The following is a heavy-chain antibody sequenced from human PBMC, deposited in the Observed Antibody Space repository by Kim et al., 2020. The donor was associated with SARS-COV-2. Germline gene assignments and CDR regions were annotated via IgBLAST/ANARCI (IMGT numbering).Heavy chain of an antibody. V-gene: IGHV4-34*01. CDR3: ARGPRLFDIGGMDV. Sequence: SETLSLTCAVYGGSFSGYYWSWIRQPPGKGLEWIGEINHSGSTNYNPSLKSRVTISVDTSKNQFSLKLSSVTAADTAVYYCARGPRLFDIGGMDVWGQGTTVTVSS. J-gene: IGHJ6*02. CDR2: INHSGST. D-gene: IGHD5-12*01. CDR1: GGSFSGYY.